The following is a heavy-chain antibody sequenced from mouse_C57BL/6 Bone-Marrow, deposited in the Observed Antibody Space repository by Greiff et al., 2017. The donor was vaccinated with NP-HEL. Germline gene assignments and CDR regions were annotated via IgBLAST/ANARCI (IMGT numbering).Heavy chain of an antibody. V-gene: IGHV1-81*01. J-gene: IGHJ1*03. Sequence: VQRVESGAELARPGASVKLSCKASGYTFTSYGISWVKQRTGQGLEWIGEIYPRSGNTYYNEKFKGKATLTADKSSSTAYMELRSLTSEDSAVYFCARAGLRDWYFDVWGTGTTVTVSS. CDR1: GYTFTSYG. CDR3: ARAGLRDWYFDV. D-gene: IGHD2-2*01. CDR2: IYPRSGNT.